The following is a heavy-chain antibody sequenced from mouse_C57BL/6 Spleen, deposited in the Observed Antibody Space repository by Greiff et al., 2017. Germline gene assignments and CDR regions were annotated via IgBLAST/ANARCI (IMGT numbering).Heavy chain of an antibody. CDR3: ARLGHSGGFAY. CDR2: IWSDGST. J-gene: IGHJ3*01. V-gene: IGHV2-6*03. CDR1: GFSLTSYG. Sequence: VQRVESGPGLVAPSQSLSITCTVSGFSLTSYGVHWVRQPPGTGLEWLVVIWSDGSTTYNSALNSRLSISKDNSKSQVFLKMNSPQTDDTAMYYCARLGHSGGFAYWGQGTLVTVSA. D-gene: IGHD3-1*01.